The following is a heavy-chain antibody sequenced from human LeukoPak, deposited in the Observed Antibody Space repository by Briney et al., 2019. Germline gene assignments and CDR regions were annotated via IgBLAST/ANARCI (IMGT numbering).Heavy chain of an antibody. V-gene: IGHV1-8*01. CDR2: MNPNSGNT. D-gene: IGHD6-19*01. J-gene: IGHJ4*02. CDR3: ARGPRRGYSSGWYGGGFDY. Sequence: ASVKVSCKASGYTFTSYDINWVRQATGQGLEWMGWMNPNSGNTGYAQKFQGRVTMTRNTSISTAYMELSSLRSEDTAVYYCARGPRRGYSSGWYGGGFDYWGQGTLVTVSS. CDR1: GYTFTSYD.